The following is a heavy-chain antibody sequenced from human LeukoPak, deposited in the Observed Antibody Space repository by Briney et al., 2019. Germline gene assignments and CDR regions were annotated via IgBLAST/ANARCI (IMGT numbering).Heavy chain of an antibody. V-gene: IGHV3-9*01. CDR2: ISWNSGSI. Sequence: PGRSLRLSCAASGFTFDDYAMHWVRQAPGKGLEWVSGISWNSGSIGYADSVKGRFTISRDNAKNSLYLQMNSLRAEDTALYYCAKGSTTVVTLGVFDYWGQGTLVTVSS. CDR1: GFTFDDYA. J-gene: IGHJ4*02. D-gene: IGHD4-23*01. CDR3: AKGSTTVVTLGVFDY.